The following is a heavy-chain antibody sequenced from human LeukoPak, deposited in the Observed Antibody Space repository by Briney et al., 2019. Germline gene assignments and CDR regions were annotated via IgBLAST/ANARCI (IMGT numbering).Heavy chain of an antibody. D-gene: IGHD1-1*01. J-gene: IGHJ6*02. CDR2: LYSGGST. Sequence: GGSLRLSCAASGFTVGTNYMNWVRQAPGKGLEWVSVLYSGGSTYYADSVKGRFTISRDNSKNTVYLQMKSLRAEDTAVYYCARDSETETGWYYYGMDVWGQGTTVTVSS. CDR3: ARDSETETGWYYYGMDV. V-gene: IGHV3-53*01. CDR1: GFTVGTNY.